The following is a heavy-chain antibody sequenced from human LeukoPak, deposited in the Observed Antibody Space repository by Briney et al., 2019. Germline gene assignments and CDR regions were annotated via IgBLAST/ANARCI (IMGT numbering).Heavy chain of an antibody. CDR1: GFTFSGYA. D-gene: IGHD6-13*01. J-gene: IGHJ4*02. V-gene: IGHV3-23*01. CDR3: AKEGRIAAGTGDYFDY. Sequence: GGSLRLSCAAPGFTFSGYAMSWVRQAPGKGLEGVSGISANGDTTKYADSVKGRFTISRDNAKNTVLLQMNSLRADDTAVYYCAKEGRIAAGTGDYFDYWGQGTLVTVSS. CDR2: ISANGDTT.